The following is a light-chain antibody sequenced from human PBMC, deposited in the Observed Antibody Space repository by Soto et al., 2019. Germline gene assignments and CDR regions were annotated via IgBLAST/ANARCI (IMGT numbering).Light chain of an antibody. CDR3: SSYAGSYKYV. CDR1: SSDVGGYNY. J-gene: IGLJ1*01. CDR2: EVT. Sequence: QSVLTQPPSASGSPGQSVTISCTGTSSDVGGYNYVSWYQQHPGKAPKLMIYEVTKRPSGVPDRFSASKSDNTASLTVSGLQAEDEADYYCSSYAGSYKYVFGTGTKVPVL. V-gene: IGLV2-8*01.